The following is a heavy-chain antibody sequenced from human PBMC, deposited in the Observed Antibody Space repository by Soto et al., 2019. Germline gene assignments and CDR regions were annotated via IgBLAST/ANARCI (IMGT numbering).Heavy chain of an antibody. D-gene: IGHD5-18*01. CDR3: ASGIQLWLRRINNGYSG. J-gene: IGHJ4*02. CDR1: GGTFSTYA. Sequence: QVQLVQSGAEVKKPESSVKVSCKAPGGTFSTYAISWVRQAPGQGLEWMGGIIPMFGTANYAQRFQDRVTXTXDESPNTVYMELSSLRSEDTAVYFCASGIQLWLRRINNGYSGWGQGTLVTVSS. V-gene: IGHV1-69*05. CDR2: IIPMFGTA.